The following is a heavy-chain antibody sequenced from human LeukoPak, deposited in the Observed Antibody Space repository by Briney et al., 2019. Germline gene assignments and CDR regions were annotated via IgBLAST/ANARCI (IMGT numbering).Heavy chain of an antibody. CDR1: GGSISSYY. D-gene: IGHD6-13*01. Sequence: SETLSLTCTVSGGSISSYYWSWIRQPPGKGLEWIGYIYYSGSTNYNPSLKSRVTISVDTSKNQFSLKLSSVTAADTAVYYCARAPHSRTDLGMDVWGQGTTVTVSS. CDR3: ARAPHSRTDLGMDV. V-gene: IGHV4-59*01. J-gene: IGHJ6*02. CDR2: IYYSGST.